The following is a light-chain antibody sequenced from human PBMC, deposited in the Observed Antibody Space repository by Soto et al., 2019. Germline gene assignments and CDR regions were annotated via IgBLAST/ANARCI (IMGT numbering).Light chain of an antibody. CDR1: SSDVGGWPH. V-gene: IGLV2-14*01. Sequence: QSALTQPASVSASPGQSITISCAGTSSDVGGWPHVSWYQQHPGKAPKLVIYEVSNRPSGVSSRFSGSKSGSTASLTISGLQAEDEADYYCSSYTGSSTLVFGTGTKLTVL. CDR2: EVS. CDR3: SSYTGSSTLV. J-gene: IGLJ1*01.